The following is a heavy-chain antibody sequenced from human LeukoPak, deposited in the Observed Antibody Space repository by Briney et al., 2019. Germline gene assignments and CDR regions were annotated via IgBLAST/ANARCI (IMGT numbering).Heavy chain of an antibody. CDR2: IYYNGDT. D-gene: IGHD4-17*01. J-gene: IGHJ4*02. Sequence: SQTLSLTCTVSGGSINSGYYWSWLRQHPGRGLEWIGYIYYNGDTYYNPSLKSRITMSTDASKNQFSLRLSSVTAADTAVYYCARDYGDYVEPFDYWGQGTLVTVSS. CDR3: ARDYGDYVEPFDY. V-gene: IGHV4-31*03. CDR1: GGSINSGYY.